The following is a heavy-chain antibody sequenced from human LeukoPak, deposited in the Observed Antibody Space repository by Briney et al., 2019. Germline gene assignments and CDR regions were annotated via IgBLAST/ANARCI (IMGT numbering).Heavy chain of an antibody. Sequence: GSLRPPCSTPGFTVRSKEMNLVRQAPGKGPEWVSVLYSGGRTYYADSVKGRFTISRDNSKNTLYLQMNSLRAEDTAVYYCASLYSYGMDVWGQGTTVTVSS. CDR1: GFTVRSKE. CDR2: LYSGGRT. V-gene: IGHV3-53*01. D-gene: IGHD2-2*02. J-gene: IGHJ6*02. CDR3: ASLYSYGMDV.